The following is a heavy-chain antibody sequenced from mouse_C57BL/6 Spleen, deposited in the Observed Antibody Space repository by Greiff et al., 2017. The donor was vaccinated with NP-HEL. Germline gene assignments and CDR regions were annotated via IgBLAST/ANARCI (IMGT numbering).Heavy chain of an antibody. Sequence: VQLQQSGPELVKPGASVKISCKASGYAFSSSWMNWVKQRPGKGLEWIGRIYPGDGDTNYNGKFKGKATLTADKSSSTAYMQLSSLTSEDSAVYFCARGLDYGSYYYAMDYWGQGTSVTVSS. CDR3: ARGLDYGSYYYAMDY. V-gene: IGHV1-82*01. CDR1: GYAFSSSW. D-gene: IGHD1-1*01. J-gene: IGHJ4*01. CDR2: IYPGDGDT.